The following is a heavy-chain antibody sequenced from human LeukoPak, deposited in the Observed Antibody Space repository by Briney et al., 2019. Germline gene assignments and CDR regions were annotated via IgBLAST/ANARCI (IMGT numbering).Heavy chain of an antibody. D-gene: IGHD6-6*01. V-gene: IGHV3-23*01. Sequence: GGSLRLSCAASGLSFSFYAMSWVRQAPGKGLEWVSSISGGGAGTYYADSVRGRFTISRDNSKNTLYLQMNSLRAEDTALYYCAKVPYSSSSYDFLFDYWGQGTLVTVSS. CDR2: ISGGGAGT. J-gene: IGHJ4*02. CDR3: AKVPYSSSSYDFLFDY. CDR1: GLSFSFYA.